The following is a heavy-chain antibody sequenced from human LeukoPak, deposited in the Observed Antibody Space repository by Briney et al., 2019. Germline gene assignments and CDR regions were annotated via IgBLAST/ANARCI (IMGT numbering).Heavy chain of an antibody. D-gene: IGHD1-26*01. Sequence: PSETLSLTCVVYGGPFNGYYWSWIRQPPGKGLEWIGEINLSGSTNYNPSLKSRVTISVDTSKKQFSLKLSSVTAADTAVYYCARGGVGPRLLNWGQGTMVTVSS. CDR1: GGPFNGYY. CDR3: ARGGVGPRLLN. CDR2: INLSGST. V-gene: IGHV4-34*01. J-gene: IGHJ3*01.